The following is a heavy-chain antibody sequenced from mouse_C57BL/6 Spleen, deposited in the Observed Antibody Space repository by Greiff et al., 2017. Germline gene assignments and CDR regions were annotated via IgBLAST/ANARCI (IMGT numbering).Heavy chain of an antibody. CDR1: GYTFTSYW. J-gene: IGHJ2*01. Sequence: QVQLQQPGAELVMPGASVKLSCKASGYTFTSYWMHWVKQRPGQGLEWIGAIDPSDSYTNYNQKFKGKSTLTVDKSSSTAYMQLSSLTSEDSAVYYWARGRLRLPTGGYWGQGTTLTVSS. CDR2: IDPSDSYT. V-gene: IGHV1-69*01. D-gene: IGHD3-2*02. CDR3: ARGRLRLPTGGY.